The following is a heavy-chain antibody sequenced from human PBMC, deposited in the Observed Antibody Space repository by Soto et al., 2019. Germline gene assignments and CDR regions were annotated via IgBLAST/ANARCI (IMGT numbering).Heavy chain of an antibody. D-gene: IGHD6-19*01. CDR3: AKSSVDSSDWTYYYFDS. J-gene: IGHJ4*02. V-gene: IGHV3-23*01. CDR1: GFTFTSYA. Sequence: GGSLRLSCAASGFTFTSYAMSWVRQAPGKGLEWVSVISGSGGSTYYADSVKGRFTISRDNSKNTLYLQMNSLRAEDTAVYYCAKSSVDSSDWTYYYFDSWGQGTLVTVSS. CDR2: ISGSGGST.